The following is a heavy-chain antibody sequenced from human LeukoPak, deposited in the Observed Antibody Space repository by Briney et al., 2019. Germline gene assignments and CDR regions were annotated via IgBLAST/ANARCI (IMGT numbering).Heavy chain of an antibody. CDR1: GFTFSDYT. CDR3: TNLAPMDV. CDR2: ITSSSTYI. J-gene: IGHJ6*04. Sequence: GGSLRLSCAASGFTFSDYTMNWVRQAPGKGLEWVSSITSSSTYIYYSDSVKGRFTISRDNAKNSLYLQMNSLRAEDTAVYYCTNLAPMDVWGKGTTVTVSP. V-gene: IGHV3-21*01. D-gene: IGHD3-3*02.